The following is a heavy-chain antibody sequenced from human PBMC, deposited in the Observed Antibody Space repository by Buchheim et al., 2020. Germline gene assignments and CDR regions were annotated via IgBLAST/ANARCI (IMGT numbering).Heavy chain of an antibody. CDR3: GKPSSGWTSLDN. D-gene: IGHD6-19*01. CDR1: GFSSSSYA. V-gene: IGHV3-23*01. J-gene: IGHJ4*02. Sequence: EVQLLESGGGSVQPGGSLRLSCAASGFSSSSYAMSWVRQAPGTGLEWVSGISSSGGSTYYADSVTGRFTLSRDNSKNALYLQMNNLRAGDTALDYCGKPSSGWTSLDNGGRGTL. CDR2: ISSSGGST.